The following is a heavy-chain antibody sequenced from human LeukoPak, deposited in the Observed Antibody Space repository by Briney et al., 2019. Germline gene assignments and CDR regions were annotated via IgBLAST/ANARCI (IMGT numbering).Heavy chain of an antibody. J-gene: IGHJ4*02. CDR2: ISSSSTYI. D-gene: IGHD3-10*02. Sequence: GGSLRLSCAASGFGFSSYTTNWVRQAPGKGLEWVSSISSSSTYINYADSVKGRFTISRDNTKNSLYLQMNSLRVDDTAVYYCAREGHYYVDYWGQGTLVTVSS. V-gene: IGHV3-21*01. CDR1: GFGFSSYT. CDR3: AREGHYYVDY.